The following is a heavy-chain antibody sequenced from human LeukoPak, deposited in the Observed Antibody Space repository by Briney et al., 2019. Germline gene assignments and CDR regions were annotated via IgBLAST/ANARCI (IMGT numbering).Heavy chain of an antibody. CDR3: AGEYDLGPNGRVDG. D-gene: IGHD6-19*01. Sequence: PGGSLRLSCAASGFTVSSNYMSWVRQAPGKGLEWVSVIYSGGSTYYADSVKGRFTISRDNSKNTLYLQMNSLRAEDTAVYYCAGEYDLGPNGRVDGWGQGTLVTVSS. J-gene: IGHJ4*02. CDR1: GFTVSSNY. V-gene: IGHV3-53*01. CDR2: IYSGGST.